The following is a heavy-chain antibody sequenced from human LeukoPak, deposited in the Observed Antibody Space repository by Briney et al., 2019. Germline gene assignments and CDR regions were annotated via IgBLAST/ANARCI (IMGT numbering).Heavy chain of an antibody. CDR1: GFTFMTYS. J-gene: IGHJ4*02. V-gene: IGHV3-21*01. CDR2: ISSSSSSYI. D-gene: IGHD3-9*01. Sequence: GGSLRLSCAASGFTFMTYSMNWVRQAPGKGLEWVSSISSSSSSYIYYADSVKGRFTISRDNAKNSLYLQMNSLRAEDTAVYYCARMGPLTGYYAPFDYRGQGTLVTVSS. CDR3: ARMGPLTGYYAPFDY.